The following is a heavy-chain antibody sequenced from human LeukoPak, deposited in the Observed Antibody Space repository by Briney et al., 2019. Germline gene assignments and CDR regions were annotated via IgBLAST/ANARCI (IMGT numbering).Heavy chain of an antibody. D-gene: IGHD1-26*01. CDR2: INHSGST. J-gene: IGHJ4*02. CDR1: GGSISSSSYY. CDR3: ARGWAHSF. V-gene: IGHV4-39*07. Sequence: PSETLSLTCTVSGGSISSSSYYWGWIRQPPGKGLEWIGEINHSGSTNYNLSLKSRVTISVDTSKNQFSLKLNSVTAADTAVYYCARGWAHSFWGQGTLVTVSS.